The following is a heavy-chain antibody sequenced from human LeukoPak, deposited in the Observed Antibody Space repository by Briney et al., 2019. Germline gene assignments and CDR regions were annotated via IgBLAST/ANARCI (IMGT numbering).Heavy chain of an antibody. D-gene: IGHD5-18*01. CDR3: AKDTHSRGYSYGFDY. Sequence: GGSLRLFCAASGSTFSSYGMHWVRQAPGKGLEWVAFIRYDGGNKYYADSVKGRFTISRDNSKNTLYLQMNSLRAEDTAVYYCAKDTHSRGYSYGFDYWGQGTLVTVSS. V-gene: IGHV3-30*02. J-gene: IGHJ4*02. CDR1: GSTFSSYG. CDR2: IRYDGGNK.